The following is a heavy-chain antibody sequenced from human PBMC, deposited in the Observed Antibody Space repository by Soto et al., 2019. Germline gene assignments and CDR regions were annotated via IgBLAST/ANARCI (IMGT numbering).Heavy chain of an antibody. V-gene: IGHV3-21*06. J-gene: IGHJ6*02. D-gene: IGHD2-2*01. CDR2: ISGGGSYI. CDR3: ARDSDCHSTSCFFPPHV. Sequence: GGSLRLSCSASGFAFSDENMSWVRQVPGKGLEWVSGISGGGSYIFYADSVQGRFSISRDNPKNSLFLEMNSLRVEDTAVYYRARDSDCHSTSCFFPPHVWGQGTTVPSP. CDR1: GFAFSDEN.